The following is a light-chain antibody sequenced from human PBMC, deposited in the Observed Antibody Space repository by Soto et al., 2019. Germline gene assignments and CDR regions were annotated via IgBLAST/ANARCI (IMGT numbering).Light chain of an antibody. Sequence: DIVMTQSPASLAVSLGERATINCKSSQSLLFSSNKKNYLAWYQQRPGQPPKLLIYWASSRESGVPDRFTGSGSWTDFTRSISSLQAEDVAVYYCQQFYSAPRTFGGGTKVEIK. CDR2: WAS. CDR1: QSLLFSSNKKNY. J-gene: IGKJ4*01. V-gene: IGKV4-1*01. CDR3: QQFYSAPRT.